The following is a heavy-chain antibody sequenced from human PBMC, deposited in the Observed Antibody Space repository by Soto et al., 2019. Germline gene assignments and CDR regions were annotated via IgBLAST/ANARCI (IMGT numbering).Heavy chain of an antibody. D-gene: IGHD1-26*01. CDR2: ISAYNGNT. V-gene: IGHV1-18*04. CDR3: AADHAGGSYLYYYYGMDV. J-gene: IGHJ6*02. CDR1: GYTFTSYG. Sequence: ASVKVSCKASGYTFTSYGISWVRQAPGQGLEWMGWISAYNGNTNYAQKFQERVTITRDTSTSTAYMELSSLRSEDTAVYYCAADHAGGSYLYYYYGMDVWGQGTTVTVSS.